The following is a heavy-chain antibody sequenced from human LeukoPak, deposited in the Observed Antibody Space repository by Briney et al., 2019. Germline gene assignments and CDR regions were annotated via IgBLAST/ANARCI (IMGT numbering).Heavy chain of an antibody. D-gene: IGHD4-11*01. Sequence: PGGSLRLSCAASGFTVGSNYMSWVRQAPGKGLEWVSVIYSGGSTYYVDSVEGRFTISRDNSKNTLYLQMNSLRAEDTAVYYCASSTVGYYGMDVWGQGTTVTVSS. V-gene: IGHV3-53*01. CDR3: ASSTVGYYGMDV. CDR2: IYSGGST. J-gene: IGHJ6*02. CDR1: GFTVGSNY.